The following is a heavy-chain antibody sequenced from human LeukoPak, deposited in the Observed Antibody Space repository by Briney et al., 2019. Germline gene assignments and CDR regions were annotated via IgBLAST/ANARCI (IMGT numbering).Heavy chain of an antibody. J-gene: IGHJ6*03. CDR3: ARVYCSGGSCYPYYYHYYYMDV. CDR1: GFTFSSYW. CDR2: IKQDGSEK. D-gene: IGHD2-15*01. Sequence: SGGSLRLSCAASGFTFSSYWMSWVRQAPGKGLEWVANIKQDGSEKYYVDSVKGRFTISRDNAKNSLYLQMNSLRAEDTAVYYCARVYCSGGSCYPYYYHYYYMDVWGKGTTVTVSS. V-gene: IGHV3-7*04.